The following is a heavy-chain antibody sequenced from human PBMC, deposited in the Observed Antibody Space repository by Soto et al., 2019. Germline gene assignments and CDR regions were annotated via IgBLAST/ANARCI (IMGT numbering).Heavy chain of an antibody. Sequence: SVKVSCKASGGTFSSYAISWVRQAPGQGLEWMGGISPIFGTANYAQKFQGRVTITADKSTSTAYMELSSLRSGDTAVYYCARGTAPTIVGATQFDYWGQGTLVTVSS. CDR3: ARGTAPTIVGATQFDY. V-gene: IGHV1-69*06. CDR1: GGTFSSYA. D-gene: IGHD1-26*01. J-gene: IGHJ4*02. CDR2: ISPIFGTA.